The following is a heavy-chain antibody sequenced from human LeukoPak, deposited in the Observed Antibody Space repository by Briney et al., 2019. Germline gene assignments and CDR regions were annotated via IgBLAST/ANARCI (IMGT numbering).Heavy chain of an antibody. CDR3: ARTSHKGYFDWLLYFDY. V-gene: IGHV4-39*01. J-gene: IGHJ4*02. CDR2: IYYSGTT. Sequence: SETLSLTCSVSGGSISSTIYYWGWIRQPPGKGLEWIGSIYYSGTTYYNPSLKSRVTISLETSKTQFSLKLSSVTAADTAVYYCARTSHKGYFDWLLYFDYWGQGTLVTVSS. D-gene: IGHD3-9*01. CDR1: GGSISSTIYY.